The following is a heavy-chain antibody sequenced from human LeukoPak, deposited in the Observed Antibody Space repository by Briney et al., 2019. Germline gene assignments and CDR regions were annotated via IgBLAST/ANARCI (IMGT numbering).Heavy chain of an antibody. J-gene: IGHJ6*02. D-gene: IGHD6-19*01. Sequence: SETLSLTCTVSGGSISSYYWSWIRQPPGKGLEWIGYIYYSGSTNYNPSLKSRVTISVDTSKNQFSLKLSSVTAADTAVYYCARHPVAGNSYYYYYGMDVWGQGTTVTVSS. CDR2: IYYSGST. CDR1: GGSISSYY. V-gene: IGHV4-59*08. CDR3: ARHPVAGNSYYYYYGMDV.